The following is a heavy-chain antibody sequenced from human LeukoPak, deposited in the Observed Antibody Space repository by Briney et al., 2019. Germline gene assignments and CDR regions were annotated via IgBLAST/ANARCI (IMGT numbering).Heavy chain of an antibody. CDR2: ISWNSGSI. V-gene: IGHV3-9*01. CDR1: GFTFDDYA. D-gene: IGHD2-2*01. CDR3: AKDFSSTSRYYFDY. Sequence: PGRSLRLSCAASGFTFDDYAMHWVRQAPGKGLEWVSGISWNSGSIGYADSVKGRFTISRDNAKNSLYLQMNSLRAEDTALYYCAKDFSSTSRYYFDYWGQGTLVTVSS. J-gene: IGHJ4*02.